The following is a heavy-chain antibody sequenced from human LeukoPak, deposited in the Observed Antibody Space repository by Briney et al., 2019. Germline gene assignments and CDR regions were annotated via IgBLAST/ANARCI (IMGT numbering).Heavy chain of an antibody. D-gene: IGHD3-10*01. V-gene: IGHV3-21*01. CDR2: ISSSSSYI. Sequence: GGSLRLSCAASGFTFSSYSMNWVRQAPGKGLEWVSSISSSSSYIYYADSVKGRFTISRDNAKNSLYLQMNSLRAEDTAVYYCARVSGRGVYYYYYGMDVWGQGTTVTVSS. CDR1: GFTFSSYS. CDR3: ARVSGRGVYYYYYGMDV. J-gene: IGHJ6*02.